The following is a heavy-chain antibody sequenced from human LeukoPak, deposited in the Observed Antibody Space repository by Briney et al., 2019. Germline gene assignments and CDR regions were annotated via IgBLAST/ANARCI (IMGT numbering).Heavy chain of an antibody. CDR3: ARVGLGYCSSTSCYPYFDY. V-gene: IGHV1-69*05. CDR2: IIPIFGTA. D-gene: IGHD2-2*01. J-gene: IGHJ4*02. CDR1: GGTFSSYA. Sequence: SVKVSCKASGGTFSSYAISWVRQAPGQGLEWMGGIIPIFGTANYAQKFQGRVTITTDESTSTAYMELSSLRSEDTAVYHCARVGLGYCSSTSCYPYFDYWGQGTLVTVSS.